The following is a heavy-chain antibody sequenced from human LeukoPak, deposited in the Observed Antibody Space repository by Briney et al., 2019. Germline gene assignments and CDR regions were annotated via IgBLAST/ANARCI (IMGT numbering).Heavy chain of an antibody. CDR2: IIPIFGTA. D-gene: IGHD6-13*01. Sequence: ASVKVSCKASGGTFSSYAISWVRQAPGQGLEWMGGIIPIFGTANYAQKFQGRVTITADESTSTAYMELSSLRSEDTAVYYCAREKPYSSGWYISGAFDYWGQGTLVTVSS. CDR1: GGTFSSYA. CDR3: AREKPYSSGWYISGAFDY. V-gene: IGHV1-69*13. J-gene: IGHJ4*02.